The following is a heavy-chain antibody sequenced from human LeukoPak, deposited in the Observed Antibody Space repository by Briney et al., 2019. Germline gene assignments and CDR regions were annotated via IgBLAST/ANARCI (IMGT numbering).Heavy chain of an antibody. D-gene: IGHD3-22*01. CDR3: ARGSSGYTRRYYFDR. CDR1: GGSMSGYY. J-gene: IGHJ5*02. CDR2: LYANDDT. Sequence: SETLSLTCTASGGSMSGYYWNWVRQPADRGLEWVGRLYANDDTYYNPSLKSRLTLSMDTSKNQFYLKLRTVTAADTAVYFCARGSSGYTRRYYFDRWGQGAVVTVSS. V-gene: IGHV4-4*07.